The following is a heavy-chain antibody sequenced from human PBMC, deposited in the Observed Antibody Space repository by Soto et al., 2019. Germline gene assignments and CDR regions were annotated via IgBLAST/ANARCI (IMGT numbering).Heavy chain of an antibody. V-gene: IGHV1-18*04. D-gene: IGHD3-3*01. J-gene: IGHJ5*02. CDR1: CYTFTGYC. CDR2: ISAYNGNT. CDR3: ARGRGDAVALRVANWLDL. Sequence: ATCKSPCYTFTGYCLHWLRHSRGRRHAWMGWISAYNGNTNYAQKLQGRVTMTTDTSTSTAYMELRSLRSDDTAVYYCARGRGDAVALRVANWLDLRCQATLVTV.